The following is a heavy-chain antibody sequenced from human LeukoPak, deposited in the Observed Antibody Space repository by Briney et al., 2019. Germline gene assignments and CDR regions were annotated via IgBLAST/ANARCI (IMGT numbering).Heavy chain of an antibody. Sequence: SETLSLTCTVSGGSISTSSYYWGWSRQPPGKGLEWIGTIYYSGNTYYNPSLKSRVTISVDTSKNQFSLKLSSVTAADTAVHYCARETPAAMLPVDYWGQGTLVTVSS. V-gene: IGHV4-39*02. CDR3: ARETPAAMLPVDY. D-gene: IGHD2-2*01. CDR2: IYYSGNT. CDR1: GGSISTSSYY. J-gene: IGHJ4*02.